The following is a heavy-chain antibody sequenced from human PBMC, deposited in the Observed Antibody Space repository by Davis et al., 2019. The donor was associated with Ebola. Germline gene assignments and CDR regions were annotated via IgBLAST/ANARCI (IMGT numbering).Heavy chain of an antibody. V-gene: IGHV4-31*03. J-gene: IGHJ4*02. D-gene: IGHD3-16*02. Sequence: MPSETLSLTCTVSAGAITSDGSYWNWVRQRPGKGLEWIGYINYNGNTNYNPSLKSRLIISVDRSENQFSLRLRSVTAADTAIDYCARGGRGDIVFQDIWGQGTLVTVSS. CDR1: AGAITSDGSY. CDR3: ARGGRGDIVFQDI. CDR2: INYNGNT.